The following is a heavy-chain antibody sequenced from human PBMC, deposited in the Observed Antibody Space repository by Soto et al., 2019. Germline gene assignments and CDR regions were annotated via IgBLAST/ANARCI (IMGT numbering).Heavy chain of an antibody. CDR2: TFPSGAT. J-gene: IGHJ2*01. CDR1: GAPISGGDYH. CDR3: ARGSAAKLYFDL. V-gene: IGHV4-30-4*01. Sequence: QVQLQESGPGLVKPSQTLSLMCTVSGAPISGGDYHWSWIRQPPGKGLEWIGYTFPSGATHYNSSLGSRITMSVETSKSHFSLKLTSVTAADTAVYFCARGSAAKLYFDLWGRGTLVTVSS. D-gene: IGHD5-18*01.